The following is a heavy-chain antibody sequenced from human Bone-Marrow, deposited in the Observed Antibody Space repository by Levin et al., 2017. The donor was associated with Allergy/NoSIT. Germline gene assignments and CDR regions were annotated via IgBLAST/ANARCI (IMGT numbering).Heavy chain of an antibody. Sequence: GGSLRLSCTASGLTFDTSGIHWVRQAPGKGLEWVAVLSFHGNIKYYGDSVKGRFTFSRDNSKNTVYLQMSGLRPEDTAVYYCAKDDPMGYLYYMDVWGAGTTVIVSS. CDR3: AKDDPMGYLYYMDV. CDR1: GLTFDTSG. J-gene: IGHJ6*03. CDR2: LSFHGNIK. V-gene: IGHV3-30*18. D-gene: IGHD5-24*01.